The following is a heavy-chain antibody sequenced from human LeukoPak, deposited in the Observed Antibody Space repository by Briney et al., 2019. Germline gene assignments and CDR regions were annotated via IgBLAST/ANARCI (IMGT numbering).Heavy chain of an antibody. D-gene: IGHD3-9*01. CDR3: ARVRLTSDY. J-gene: IGHJ4*02. V-gene: IGHV4-34*01. Sequence: PSETLSLTRAVYGGSFSGYYWSWIRQPPGKGLEWIGEINHSGSTNYNPSLKSRVTISVDTSKNQFSLKLSSVTAADTAVYYCARVRLTSDYWGQGTLVTVYS. CDR1: GGSFSGYY. CDR2: INHSGST.